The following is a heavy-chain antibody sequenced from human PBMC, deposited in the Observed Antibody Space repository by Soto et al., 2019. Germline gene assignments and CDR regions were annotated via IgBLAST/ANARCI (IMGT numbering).Heavy chain of an antibody. Sequence: PSETLSLTCTVSGGSISSYYWSWIRQPPGKGLEWIGYIYYSGSTNYNPSLKSRVTISVDTSKNQFSLMLSSVTAAVTAVYYCARLNIVATIPGNDYWGQGTVVTVSS. D-gene: IGHD5-12*01. CDR1: GGSISSYY. CDR3: ARLNIVATIPGNDY. V-gene: IGHV4-59*08. CDR2: IYYSGST. J-gene: IGHJ4*02.